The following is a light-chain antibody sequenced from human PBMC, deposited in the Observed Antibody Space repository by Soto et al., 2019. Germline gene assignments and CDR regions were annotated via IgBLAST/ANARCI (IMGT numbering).Light chain of an antibody. CDR3: QQYDSSPIS. Sequence: IVLTQSPGTLSLSPGERATLSCRASQTVSSSYLAWYQQKPGQAPRVLIYGTSSRATGIPDRFSGSGSATDFTLTISRLEPEDFAVYFCQQYDSSPISFGHGTRLEIK. J-gene: IGKJ5*01. CDR2: GTS. V-gene: IGKV3-20*01. CDR1: QTVSSSY.